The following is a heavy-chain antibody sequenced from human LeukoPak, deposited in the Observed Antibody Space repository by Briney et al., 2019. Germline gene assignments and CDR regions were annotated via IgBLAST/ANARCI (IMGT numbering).Heavy chain of an antibody. CDR3: ARDNSHYYDSSGYYYGYFDY. CDR2: IYYSGST. CDR1: GGSISSYY. J-gene: IGHJ4*02. V-gene: IGHV4-59*01. D-gene: IGHD3-22*01. Sequence: PSETLSLTCTVSGGSISSYYWSWIRQPPGKGLEWIGYIYYSGSTNYNPSLKSRVTISVDTSKNQFSLKLSSVTAADTAVYYCARDNSHYYDSSGYYYGYFDYWGQGTLVTVSS.